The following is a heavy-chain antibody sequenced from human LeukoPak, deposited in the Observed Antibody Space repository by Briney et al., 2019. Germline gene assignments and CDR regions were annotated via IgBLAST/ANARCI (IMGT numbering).Heavy chain of an antibody. D-gene: IGHD2-15*01. V-gene: IGHV3-30*04. CDR2: ISYDGSIN. J-gene: IGHJ4*02. Sequence: PWRSLRLSCAASGFTFNSYAVHWVRQAPGKGLEWVSVISYDGSINFYSASVKGRFTISRENSKNTLYLQMNSLRADDTALYFCARDRRYCSGGSCYFDYFFDYWGQGTLVTVSS. CDR3: ARDRRYCSGGSCYFDYFFDY. CDR1: GFTFNSYA.